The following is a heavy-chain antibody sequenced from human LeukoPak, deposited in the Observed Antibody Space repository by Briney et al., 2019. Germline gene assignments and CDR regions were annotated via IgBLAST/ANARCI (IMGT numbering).Heavy chain of an antibody. D-gene: IGHD3-10*01. V-gene: IGHV1-8*01. CDR2: MNPNNGNT. J-gene: IGHJ5*02. CDR3: VRDGEGVAISVNYWFDP. CDR1: GFTFTSYD. Sequence: ASVKVSCKASGFTFTSYDINWVRQASGQGLEWMVWMNPNNGNTGYAQKFQGRVTMTRDTSKSTAYMELRGLRSEDTAVYYCVRDGEGVAISVNYWFDPWGQGTLVTVSS.